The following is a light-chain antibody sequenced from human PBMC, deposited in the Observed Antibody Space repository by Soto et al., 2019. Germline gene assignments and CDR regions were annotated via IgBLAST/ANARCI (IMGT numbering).Light chain of an antibody. V-gene: IGLV2-14*01. Sequence: QSVLTQPASVSGSPGQSITISCTGTSSDVGGYNYVSWYQQHPGKAPKLMIYDVSNRPSGVSNRFSGSKSGNTASLTISGFQAEDEADYYRSSYTSSSTLYVFGTGTKVTVL. CDR1: SSDVGGYNY. J-gene: IGLJ1*01. CDR3: SSYTSSSTLYV. CDR2: DVS.